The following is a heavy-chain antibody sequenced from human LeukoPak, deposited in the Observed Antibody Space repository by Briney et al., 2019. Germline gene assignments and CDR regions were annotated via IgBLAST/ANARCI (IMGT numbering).Heavy chain of an antibody. V-gene: IGHV4-34*01. D-gene: IGHD2-21*02. CDR1: GGSFSGYY. Sequence: SETLSLTCAVYGGSFSGYYWRWIRQPPGKGLEWIGEINHSGSTNYNPSLKSRVTISVDKSKNQFFLKQNAVTAADTAVYYCGRELTYCGGVCYPGGGYFYYWGQGTLVSVSS. CDR2: INHSGST. J-gene: IGHJ4*02. CDR3: GRELTYCGGVCYPGGGYFYY.